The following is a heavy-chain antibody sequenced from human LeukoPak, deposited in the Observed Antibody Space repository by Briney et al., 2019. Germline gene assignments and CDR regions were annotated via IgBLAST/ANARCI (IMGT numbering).Heavy chain of an antibody. CDR2: IYPGDSDT. CDR3: ARLFSGDIVVVPAASWFDP. V-gene: IGHV5-51*01. J-gene: IGHJ5*02. D-gene: IGHD2-2*01. CDR1: GYRFSNYW. Sequence: GESLKISCKASGYRFSNYWIGWVRQMPGKGLEWMGIIYPGDSDTRYSPSFQGQVTISADRSFSTAYLQWSSLKASDTAMYYCARLFSGDIVVVPAASWFDPWGQGTLATVSS.